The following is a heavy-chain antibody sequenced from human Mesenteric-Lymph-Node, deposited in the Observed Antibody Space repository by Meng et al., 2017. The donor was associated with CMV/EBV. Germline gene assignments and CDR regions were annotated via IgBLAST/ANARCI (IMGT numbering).Heavy chain of an antibody. CDR2: IYYTGSTS. V-gene: IGHV4-59*08. D-gene: IGHD2-2*01. CDR1: GGSIGGYY. CDR3: ARVMRDVVVVPAAYSRGRYYFDY. J-gene: IGHJ4*02. Sequence: SETLSLTCTVFGGSIGGYYWTWIRQPPGKGLEWIGHIYYTGSTSDHNPSLQSRVTISVDTSKNQFSLKLSSVTAADTAVYYCARVMRDVVVVPAAYSRGRYYFDYWGQGTLVTVSS.